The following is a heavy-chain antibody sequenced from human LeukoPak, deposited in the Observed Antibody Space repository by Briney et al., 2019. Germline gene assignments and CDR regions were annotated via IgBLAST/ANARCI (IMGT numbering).Heavy chain of an antibody. V-gene: IGHV3-30*02. Sequence: PGGSLRLSCAASGFTFSSYGMHWVRQAPGKGLEWVAVIRYDGSNKYYADSVKGRFTISRDNSKNTLYLQMNSLRAEDTAVYFCAKRGVVIRVILVGFHKEAYYFDSWGQGALVTVSS. CDR2: IRYDGSNK. CDR1: GFTFSSYG. CDR3: AKRGVVIRVILVGFHKEAYYFDS. J-gene: IGHJ4*02. D-gene: IGHD3-22*01.